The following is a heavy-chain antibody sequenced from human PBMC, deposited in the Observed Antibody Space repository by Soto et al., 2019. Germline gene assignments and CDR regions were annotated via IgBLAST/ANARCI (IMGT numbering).Heavy chain of an antibody. CDR3: ARSPLDYYGSGSYFITGRFDP. D-gene: IGHD3-10*01. CDR1: GYTFTSYG. Sequence: ASVKGSCKASGYTFTSYGISWVRQAPGQGLEWMGWISAYNGNTNYAQKLQGRVTMTTDTSTSTAYMELRSLRSDDTAVYYCARSPLDYYGSGSYFITGRFDPWGQGTLVTVSS. CDR2: ISAYNGNT. V-gene: IGHV1-18*01. J-gene: IGHJ5*02.